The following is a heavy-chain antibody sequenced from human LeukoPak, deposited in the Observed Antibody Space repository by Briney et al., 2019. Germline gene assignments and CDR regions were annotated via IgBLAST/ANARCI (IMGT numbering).Heavy chain of an antibody. CDR1: GFTFSSYE. V-gene: IGHV3-74*01. CDR2: IKSDGSST. CDR3: ASGRWSDYLDY. D-gene: IGHD3-3*01. Sequence: GGSLRLSCAASGFTFSSYEMNWVRQTPGKGLVWVSRIKSDGSSTSHADSVKGRFTISRDNAKNTLYLQMNSLRGEDTAVYYCASGRWSDYLDYWGQGTLVTVSS. J-gene: IGHJ4*02.